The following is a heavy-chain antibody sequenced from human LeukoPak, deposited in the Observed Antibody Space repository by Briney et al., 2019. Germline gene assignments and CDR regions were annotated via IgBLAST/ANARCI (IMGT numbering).Heavy chain of an antibody. CDR3: ARAPGGYCSSTSCYRKRGFDP. D-gene: IGHD2-2*01. CDR2: TNPSGGST. V-gene: IGHV1-46*01. J-gene: IGHJ5*02. Sequence: GASVKVSCKASGYTFTSYYMHWVRQAPGQGLEWMGITNPSGGSTSYAQKFQGRVTMTRDTSTSTVYMELSSLRSEDTAVYYCARAPGGYCSSTSCYRKRGFDPWGQGTLVTVSS. CDR1: GYTFTSYY.